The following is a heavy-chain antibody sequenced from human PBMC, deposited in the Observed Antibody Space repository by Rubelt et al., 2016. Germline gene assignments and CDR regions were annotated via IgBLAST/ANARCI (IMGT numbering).Heavy chain of an antibody. CDR3: SRGLETINGY. J-gene: IGHJ4*02. CDR2: ISAYNGNT. Sequence: QVQLVQSGAEVKKPGASVKVSCKASGYTFTSYGISWVRQAPGQGLEWMGWISAYNGNTKYAQKHQGRVTMTTDTATATAYMGRTNLRSDDTAVYYCSRGLETINGYWGQGTLVTVSS. D-gene: IGHD5-24*01. CDR1: GYTFTSYG. V-gene: IGHV1-18*01.